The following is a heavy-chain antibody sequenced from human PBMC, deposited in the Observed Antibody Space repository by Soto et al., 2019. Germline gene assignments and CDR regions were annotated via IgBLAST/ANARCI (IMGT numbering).Heavy chain of an antibody. CDR1: GFTFSSYS. V-gene: IGHV3-48*02. Sequence: PGGSLRLSCAASGFTFSSYSMNWVRQAPGKRLEWVSYISSSSSTIYYADSVKGRFTISRDNAKNSLYPQMNSLRDEDTAVYYCARDRMAPDYWGQGTLVTVSS. CDR2: ISSSSSTI. J-gene: IGHJ4*02. CDR3: ARDRMAPDY.